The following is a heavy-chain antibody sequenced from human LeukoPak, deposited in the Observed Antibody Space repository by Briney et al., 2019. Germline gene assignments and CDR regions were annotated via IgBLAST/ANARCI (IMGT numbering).Heavy chain of an antibody. J-gene: IGHJ3*02. D-gene: IGHD1-7*01. CDR1: GFSFGSYW. Sequence: PGGSLRLSCAASGFSFGSYWMTWVRQAPGKGLEWVANINEDGTDKYYVDSVKGRFTISRDNAKNSLYLQMNSLRAEDTAVYYCARDSGNYLDAFDIWGQGTMVTVSS. CDR3: ARDSGNYLDAFDI. CDR2: INEDGTDK. V-gene: IGHV3-7*01.